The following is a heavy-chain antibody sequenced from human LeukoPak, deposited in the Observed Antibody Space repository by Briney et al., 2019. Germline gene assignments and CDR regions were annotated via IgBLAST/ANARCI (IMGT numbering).Heavy chain of an antibody. J-gene: IGHJ4*02. CDR2: IKSKTDGGTT. D-gene: IGHD6-19*01. Sequence: GGSLRLSCAASGFTFSNAWMSWVRQAPGKGLEWVGRIKSKTDGGTTDYAAPVKGRFTTSRDDSKNTLYLQMNSLKTEDTAVYYCTTDLMPSGWTTDYFDYWGQGTLVTVSS. CDR1: GFTFSNAW. CDR3: TTDLMPSGWTTDYFDY. V-gene: IGHV3-15*01.